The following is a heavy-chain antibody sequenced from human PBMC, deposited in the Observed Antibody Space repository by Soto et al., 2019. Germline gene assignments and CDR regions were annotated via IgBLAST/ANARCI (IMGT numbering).Heavy chain of an antibody. Sequence: QVQLVQSGAEVEKPGSSVKVSCKASGGTFSSYAISWVRQAPGQGLEWMGGIIPIFGTANYAQKFQGRVTITADESTSTAYMELSSLRSEDTAVYYCARGCSGGSCYRRDAFDIWGQGTMVTVSS. CDR2: IIPIFGTA. D-gene: IGHD2-15*01. V-gene: IGHV1-69*01. CDR3: ARGCSGGSCYRRDAFDI. CDR1: GGTFSSYA. J-gene: IGHJ3*02.